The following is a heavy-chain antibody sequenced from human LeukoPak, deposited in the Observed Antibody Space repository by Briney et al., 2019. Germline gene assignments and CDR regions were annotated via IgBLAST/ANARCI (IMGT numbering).Heavy chain of an antibody. CDR3: AREDSNPKYYYYYGMDV. CDR1: GYTFTGYY. CDR2: INPNSGGT. D-gene: IGHD4-11*01. J-gene: IGHJ6*02. Sequence: SVKVSCKASGYTFTGYYMNWVRQAPGQGLEWMGRINPNSGGTKYAQKFQGRVTMTRDTSINTAYMELSRLRSDDTAVCYCAREDSNPKYYYYYGMDVWGQGTTVTVSS. V-gene: IGHV1-2*06.